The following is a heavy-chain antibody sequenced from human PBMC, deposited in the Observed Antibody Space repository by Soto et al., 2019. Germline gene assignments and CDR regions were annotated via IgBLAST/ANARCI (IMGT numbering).Heavy chain of an antibody. CDR1: LFTFSSYG. CDR2: IWYDGSNK. CDR3: ARDYDSSGYPRYYFEY. Sequence: SLRLSCTSSLFTFSSYGMHWVLQNPFKGLEWVSVIWYDGSNKYYADSVKGRFTISRDNSKNTLYLQMNSLRAEDTAVYYCARDYDSSGYPRYYFEYWGQGTLVTVSS. J-gene: IGHJ4*02. D-gene: IGHD3-22*01. V-gene: IGHV3-33*01.